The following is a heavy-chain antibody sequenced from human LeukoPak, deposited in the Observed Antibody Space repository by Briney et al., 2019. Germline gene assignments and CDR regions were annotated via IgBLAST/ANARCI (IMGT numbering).Heavy chain of an antibody. J-gene: IGHJ5*02. CDR1: GGSFSGYY. Sequence: PSETLSLTCAVYGGSFSGYYWSWIRQPPGKGLEWIGEINHSGSTNYNPSLKSRVTISVDTSKNQFSLKLSSVTAADTAVYYCARRGYYGSGRNPSNWFDPWGQGTLVTVSS. D-gene: IGHD3-10*01. CDR3: ARRGYYGSGRNPSNWFDP. V-gene: IGHV4-34*01. CDR2: INHSGST.